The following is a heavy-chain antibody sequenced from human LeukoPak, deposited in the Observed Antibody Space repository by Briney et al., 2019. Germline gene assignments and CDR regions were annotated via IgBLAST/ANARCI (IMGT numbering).Heavy chain of an antibody. CDR3: ARDSSGNGYYYYGMDV. Sequence: GASVNVSCKASGHTFTVYYMHWVRQAPGQGLEWMGRINPNSGGTNYAQKFQGRVTMTTDTSTSTAYMELRSLRSDDTAVYYCARDSSGNGYYYYGMDVWGQGTTVTVSS. CDR2: INPNSGGT. V-gene: IGHV1-2*06. D-gene: IGHD6-19*01. J-gene: IGHJ6*02. CDR1: GHTFTVYY.